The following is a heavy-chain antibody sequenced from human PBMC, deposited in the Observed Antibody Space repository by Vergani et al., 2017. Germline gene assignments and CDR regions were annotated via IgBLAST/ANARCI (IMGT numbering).Heavy chain of an antibody. D-gene: IGHD6-13*01. V-gene: IGHV3-30*03. CDR3: ARDSGYSSSWGNWFDP. CDR1: GFTSSYYG. Sequence: QVHLVESGGGVVQPGRSLRLSCVVSGFTSSYYGMHWVRQAPGKGLEWVAVISYDGTQKYYADSVKGRFTISRDNSKSTLYLQMNSLRTEDTAVYYCARDSGYSSSWGNWFDPWGQGTLVTVSS. CDR2: ISYDGTQK. J-gene: IGHJ5*02.